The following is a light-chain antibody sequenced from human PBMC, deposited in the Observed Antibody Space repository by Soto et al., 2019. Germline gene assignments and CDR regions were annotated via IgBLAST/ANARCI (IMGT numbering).Light chain of an antibody. CDR1: SSDVGGYNY. J-gene: IGLJ1*01. Sequence: QSALAKPVFVSRSPGQSSTISCTGTSSDVGGYNYVSWYQQPPGKAPKLMIYDVSKRPSGVSNRYSGSKSGNTAFLNISGLQAEDEADYYCRSYTSSSPYVFGTGTKVTVL. CDR3: RSYTSSSPYV. CDR2: DVS. V-gene: IGLV2-14*01.